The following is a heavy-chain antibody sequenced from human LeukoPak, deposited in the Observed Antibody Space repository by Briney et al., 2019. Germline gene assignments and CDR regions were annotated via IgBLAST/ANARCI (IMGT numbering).Heavy chain of an antibody. CDR1: GYTFTGYY. CDR3: AEWVSYRQGWFRDY. J-gene: IGHJ4*02. D-gene: IGHD3-16*02. CDR2: INPNSGGT. Sequence: GASVKVSCKASGYTFTGYYMHWVRQAPGQGFEWMGWINPNSGGTNYAQKFQGRVTTTRDTSISTAYMELSRLRSDDTAVYYCAEWVSYRQGWFRDYWGQGTLVTVSS. V-gene: IGHV1-2*02.